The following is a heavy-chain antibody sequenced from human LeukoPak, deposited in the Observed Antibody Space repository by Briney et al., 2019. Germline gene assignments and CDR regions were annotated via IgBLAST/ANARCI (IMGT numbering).Heavy chain of an antibody. J-gene: IGHJ4*02. D-gene: IGHD3-10*01. V-gene: IGHV3-23*01. CDR1: GFTFSSYA. CDR2: ISGSGGST. Sequence: GGSLRLSCAASGFTFSSYAMSWVRQAPGKGLEWVSAISGSGGSTYYADSVKGRFTISRDNSKNTLYLQMNSLRAEDTAVYYCAKDLGLLWFGELLPTFDYWGQGTLVTVSS. CDR3: AKDLGLLWFGELLPTFDY.